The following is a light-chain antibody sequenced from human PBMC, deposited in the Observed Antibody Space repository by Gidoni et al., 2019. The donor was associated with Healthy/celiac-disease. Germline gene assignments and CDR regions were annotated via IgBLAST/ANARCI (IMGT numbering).Light chain of an antibody. J-gene: IGLJ2*01. CDR1: SRDVGSYNL. CDR3: CSYAGSSTFGADVV. V-gene: IGLV2-23*03. CDR2: EGS. Sequence: QSALTQPASASGSPRQSIPISCTGTSRDVGSYNLVSWYQQHPGKAPKLMIYEGSKRPSGVSNRFSGSKSGNTASLTISGLQAEDEADYYCCSYAGSSTFGADVVFGGGTKLTVL.